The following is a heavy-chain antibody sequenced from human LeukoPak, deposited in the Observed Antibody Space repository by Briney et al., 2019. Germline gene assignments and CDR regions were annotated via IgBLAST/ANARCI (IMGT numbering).Heavy chain of an antibody. CDR2: IGANNGNT. CDR1: GYNFVIYG. CDR3: AKDPYGYNSYYFDY. D-gene: IGHD5-24*01. V-gene: IGHV1-18*01. J-gene: IGHJ4*02. Sequence: ASVKVSCKTSGYNFVIYGISWVRQAPGQGLEWMGRIGANNGNTNYAQKYQGRVTVTADTSTSTAYMELRSLRSDDTAVYYCAKDPYGYNSYYFDYWGQGTLGTVSS.